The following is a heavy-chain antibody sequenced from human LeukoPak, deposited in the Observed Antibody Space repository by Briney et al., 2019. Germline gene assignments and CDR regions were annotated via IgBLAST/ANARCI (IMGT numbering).Heavy chain of an antibody. D-gene: IGHD1-1*01. CDR3: ARLVTTLAAYGMDV. CDR2: INHSGST. V-gene: IGHV4-34*01. CDR1: GGSFSGYY. Sequence: PSETLSLTCAVYGGSFSGYYWSWIRQPPGKGLEWIGEINHSGSTNYNPSLKSRVTISVDTSKNQFSLKLSSVTAADTAVYYCARLVTTLAAYGMDVWGQGTTVTVSS. J-gene: IGHJ6*02.